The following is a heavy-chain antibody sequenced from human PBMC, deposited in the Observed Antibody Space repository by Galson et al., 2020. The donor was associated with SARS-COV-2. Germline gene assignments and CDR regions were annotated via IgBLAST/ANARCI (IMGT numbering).Heavy chain of an antibody. Sequence: SETLSLTCTVSGGSISSYYWTWIRQPPGKGLEWIGYIYYSGSTNYNPSLTSRVTISVYTSKNQFSLKLSSVTAADTAVYYCARAAQTYYDFWSGYYNAPHFEYWGQGTLVTVSS. CDR2: IYYSGST. CDR3: ARAAQTYYDFWSGYYNAPHFEY. CDR1: GGSISSYY. V-gene: IGHV4-59*01. D-gene: IGHD3-3*01. J-gene: IGHJ4*02.